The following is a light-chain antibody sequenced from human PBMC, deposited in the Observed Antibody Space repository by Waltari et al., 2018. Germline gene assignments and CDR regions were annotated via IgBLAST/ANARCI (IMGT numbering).Light chain of an antibody. Sequence: WYQQPPGTAPQLMIYEVSNRHSWVPERFSGSKSGNTASLTISGLQAEDEADYYCSSYTSSSSVVFGGGTKLTVL. CDR2: EVS. CDR3: SSYTSSSSVV. V-gene: IGLV2-18*02. J-gene: IGLJ2*01.